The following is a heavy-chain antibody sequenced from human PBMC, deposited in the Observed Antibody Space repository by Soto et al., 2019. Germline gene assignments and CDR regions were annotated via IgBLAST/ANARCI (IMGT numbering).Heavy chain of an antibody. V-gene: IGHV3-30-3*01. CDR3: ARENTAMVSVLEAVAVYFDY. CDR2: ISYDGSNK. J-gene: IGHJ4*02. Sequence: PGGSLRLSCAASGFTFSSYAMHWVRQAPGKGLEWVAVISYDGSNKYYADSVKGRFTVSRDNAKNSVYLEMNSLSAEDTAVYYCARENTAMVSVLEAVAVYFDYWGQGTLVTVSS. D-gene: IGHD5-18*01. CDR1: GFTFSSYA.